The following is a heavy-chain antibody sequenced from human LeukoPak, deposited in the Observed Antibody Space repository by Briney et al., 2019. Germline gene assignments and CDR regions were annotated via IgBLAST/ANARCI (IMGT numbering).Heavy chain of an antibody. D-gene: IGHD3-10*01. CDR1: GFSLSSYS. CDR3: ASGTQRYFDY. J-gene: IGHJ4*02. Sequence: GGSLRLSCAASGFSLSSYSMNWVRQAPGKGLEWVSSITISSNFIYYADSVKGRFTISRDNAKNTLYLQMNSLRAEDTAVYYCASGTQRYFDYWGQGTLVTVSS. CDR2: ITISSNFI. V-gene: IGHV3-21*01.